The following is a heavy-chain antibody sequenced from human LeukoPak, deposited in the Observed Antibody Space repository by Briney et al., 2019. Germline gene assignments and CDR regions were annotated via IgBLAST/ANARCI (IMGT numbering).Heavy chain of an antibody. CDR1: GFTFGDYG. CDR3: ARAQTYGDYRLLLDY. CDR2: LNWDGGTT. D-gene: IGHD4-17*01. J-gene: IGHJ4*02. Sequence: GGSLRLSCAASGFTFGDYGMSWVRQAPGKGLERGSGLNWDGGTTGHADSVKGRFTISRDNAKNSLYLQMNSLRAEDTALYYCARAQTYGDYRLLLDYWGQGTLVTVSS. V-gene: IGHV3-20*04.